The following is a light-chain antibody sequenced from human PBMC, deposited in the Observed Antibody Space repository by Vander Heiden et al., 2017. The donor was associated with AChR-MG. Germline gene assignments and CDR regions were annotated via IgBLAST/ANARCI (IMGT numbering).Light chain of an antibody. V-gene: IGLV1-40*01. CDR2: DNV. J-gene: IGLJ1*01. CDR1: RSNIGAGND. CDR3: QSSEKSLSGLYV. Sequence: QSALTQPPSVSGAPGQRVPISCTGSRSNIGAGNDVHWSQQLPGAAPNTLIFDNVNRPAGVPHRFLCSTAGTSATIAITWLQPEVEAADYCQSSEKSLSGLYVFGTGTKLTVL.